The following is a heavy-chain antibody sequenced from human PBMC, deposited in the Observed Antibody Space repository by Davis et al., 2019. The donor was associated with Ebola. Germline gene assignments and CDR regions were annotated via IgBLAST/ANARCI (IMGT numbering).Heavy chain of an antibody. CDR2: IWYDGSNK. J-gene: IGHJ3*02. V-gene: IGHV3-33*06. CDR1: GFTFSSYA. Sequence: GESLKISCAASGFTFSSYAMHWVRQAPGKGLEWVAVIWYDGSNKYYADSVKGRFTISRDNSKNTLYLQMNSLRAEDTAVYYCAKTRSGDYPHDAFDIWGQGTMVTVSS. CDR3: AKTRSGDYPHDAFDI. D-gene: IGHD4-17*01.